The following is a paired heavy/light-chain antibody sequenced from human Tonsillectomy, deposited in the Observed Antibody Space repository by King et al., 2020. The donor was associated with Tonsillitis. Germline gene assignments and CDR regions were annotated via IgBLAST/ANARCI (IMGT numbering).Heavy chain of an antibody. J-gene: IGHJ1*01. CDR3: VTVALGSDALETDISAYRYFRH. Sequence: QAQLVQSGAEVRKPGASVSVSCKTSGNTFTGHYLHWVRQAPGQGLEWMGWLNPISGDTNYLHKFQGRVTMTGDVSHTTAYMGLNNLRPDDTAIYYCVTVALGSDALETDISAYRYFRHWGPGTLVTVSS. CDR1: GNTFTGHY. CDR2: LNPISGDT. V-gene: IGHV1-2*07. D-gene: IGHD3-16*01.
Light chain of an antibody. CDR1: QSVLHSSNNKNY. CDR2: WAS. Sequence: DIVMTQSPDSLAVSLGERATVNCKSSQSVLHSSNNKNYLAWYQQKPGQPPKLLIYWASTRESGVPDRFSGSGSGTDFTLSINSLQAEDVAVYYCHQYYKTPFTFGPGTKVDIQ. CDR3: HQYYKTPFT. V-gene: IGKV4-1*01. J-gene: IGKJ3*01.